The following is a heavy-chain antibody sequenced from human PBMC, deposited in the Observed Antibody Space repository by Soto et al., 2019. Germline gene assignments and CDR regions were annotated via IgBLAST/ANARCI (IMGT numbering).Heavy chain of an antibody. CDR2: ISPMFGAA. V-gene: IGHV1-69*19. D-gene: IGHD3-10*01. Sequence: QVQLVQSGAEMKKPGSSVKVSCQSSGGTFNTYAMNWVRQAPGQGPEWMGDISPMFGAANYAPKFQGRVTITADESTGTSYMQLSSLTSEDTALYFRAREVQVHTPAFVYWGQGTLVNVSS. CDR3: AREVQVHTPAFVY. J-gene: IGHJ4*02. CDR1: GGTFNTYA.